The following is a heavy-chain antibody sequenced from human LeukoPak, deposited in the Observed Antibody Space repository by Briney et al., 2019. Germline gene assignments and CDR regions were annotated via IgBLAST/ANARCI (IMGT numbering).Heavy chain of an antibody. D-gene: IGHD3-16*01. J-gene: IGHJ4*02. CDR2: MNPNSGNT. Sequence: ASVKVSCKASGYTFTGYYMHWVRQAPGQGLEWMGWMNPNSGNTGYAQKFQGRVTMTRNTSISTAYMELSSLRSEDTAVYYCAASGGRVTFGYWGQGTLVTVSS. CDR1: GYTFTGYY. CDR3: AASGGRVTFGY. V-gene: IGHV1-8*02.